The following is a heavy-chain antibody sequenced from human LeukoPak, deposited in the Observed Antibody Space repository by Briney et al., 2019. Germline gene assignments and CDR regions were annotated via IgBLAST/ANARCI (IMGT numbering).Heavy chain of an antibody. Sequence: ASVKVSCKASGYTFTGYYVHWVRQAPGQGLEWMGWINPNSGGTNYAQKFQGRVTMTRDTSISTAYMELSRLRSDDTAVYYCARDMVTMVRGVIDDNWFDPWGQGTLVTVSS. CDR3: ARDMVTMVRGVIDDNWFDP. CDR1: GYTFTGYY. V-gene: IGHV1-2*02. D-gene: IGHD3-10*01. CDR2: INPNSGGT. J-gene: IGHJ5*02.